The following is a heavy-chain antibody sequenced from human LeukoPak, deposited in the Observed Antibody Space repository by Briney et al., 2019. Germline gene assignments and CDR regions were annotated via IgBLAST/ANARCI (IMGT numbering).Heavy chain of an antibody. D-gene: IGHD3-10*01. CDR3: TAPAMVRTYYYYYTDV. V-gene: IGHV3-15*01. CDR1: GFTFSNAW. CDR2: IKSKTDGGTT. J-gene: IGHJ6*03. Sequence: GGSLRLSCAASGFTFSNAWMSWVRQAPGKGLEWVGRIKSKTDGGTTDYAAPVKGRFTISRDDSKNTLYLQMNSLKTEDTAVYYCTAPAMVRTYYYYYTDVWGKGTTVTVSS.